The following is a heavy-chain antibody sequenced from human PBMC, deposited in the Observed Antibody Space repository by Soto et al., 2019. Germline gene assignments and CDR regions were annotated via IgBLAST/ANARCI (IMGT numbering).Heavy chain of an antibody. CDR1: GGSFGSSAYY. V-gene: IGHV4-39*01. CDR3: SRRAPEGLDP. J-gene: IGHJ5*02. CDR2: INYSGST. D-gene: IGHD3-10*01. Sequence: SETLSLTCGVSGGSFGSSAYYWGWIRQAPGKGLEWVGSINYSGSTYYNPSLKSRVTISVDTSRKQFSLKLSSVTAADTALYYCSRRAPEGLDPCGQGTLVTVSS.